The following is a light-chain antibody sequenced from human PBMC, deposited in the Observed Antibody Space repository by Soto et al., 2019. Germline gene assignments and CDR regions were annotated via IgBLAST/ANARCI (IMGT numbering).Light chain of an antibody. CDR2: YRSDSDN. V-gene: IGLV5-45*03. CDR1: SGINVGTYR. Sequence: QPVLTQPSSLSASPGASASLTCTLRSGINVGTYRIYWYQQKPGSPPQYLLRYRSDSDNQQGSGVPSRFSGSKDASANAGILLISGLQSEDEADYYCMIWHSSAWVFGGGTKLTVL. J-gene: IGLJ3*02. CDR3: MIWHSSAWV.